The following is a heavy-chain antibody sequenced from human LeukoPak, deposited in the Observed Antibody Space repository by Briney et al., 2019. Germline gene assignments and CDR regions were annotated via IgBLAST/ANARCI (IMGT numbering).Heavy chain of an antibody. J-gene: IGHJ3*02. D-gene: IGHD2-2*01. CDR3: AREFVVVPAAIYSHDAFDI. CDR1: GGTFSSYA. V-gene: IGHV1-69*06. CDR2: IIPIFGTA. Sequence: SVEVSCKASGGTFSSYAISWVRQAPGQGLEWMGGIIPIFGTANYAQKFQGRVTITADKSTSTAYMELSSLRSEDTAVYYCAREFVVVPAAIYSHDAFDIWGQGTMVTVSS.